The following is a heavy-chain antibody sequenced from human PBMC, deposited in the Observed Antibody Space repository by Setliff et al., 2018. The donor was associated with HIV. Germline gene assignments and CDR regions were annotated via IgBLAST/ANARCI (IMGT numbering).Heavy chain of an antibody. CDR3: AIDGAGGWLRPMPDY. Sequence: ASVKVSCKVSGYTLTEFSMHWVRQAPGKGLDWMAYFDPEDGEIVYAQNFQGRVILTEDRATDTAYMELSGLRSEDTAVYYCAIDGAGGWLRPMPDYWGQGTLVTVSS. J-gene: IGHJ4*02. V-gene: IGHV1-24*01. D-gene: IGHD5-12*01. CDR2: FDPEDGEI. CDR1: GYTLTEFS.